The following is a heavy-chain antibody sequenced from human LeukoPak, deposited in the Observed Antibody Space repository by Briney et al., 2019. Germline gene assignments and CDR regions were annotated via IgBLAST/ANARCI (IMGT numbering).Heavy chain of an antibody. Sequence: GGSLRLSCAASGFTFSSYAMSWLRQAPAKGLEWVSAISGSGGSTYYADSLKGRFTISRDNSKNTLYLQMNSLRAEDTAVYYCAKWEGIRNHDFWSGFDYWGQGTLVTVSS. CDR3: AKWEGIRNHDFWSGFDY. V-gene: IGHV3-23*01. CDR1: GFTFSSYA. CDR2: ISGSGGST. D-gene: IGHD3-3*01. J-gene: IGHJ4*02.